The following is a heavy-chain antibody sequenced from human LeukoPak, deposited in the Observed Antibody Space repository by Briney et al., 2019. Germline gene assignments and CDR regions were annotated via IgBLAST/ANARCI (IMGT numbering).Heavy chain of an antibody. CDR2: ISYDGSNK. Sequence: GGSLRLSCAASGFTFSSYAMHWVRQAPGKGLEWVAVISYDGSNKYYADSVKGRFTISRDNSKNTLYLQMNSLRAEDTAVYYCATPIGGSLYYFDYWGQGTLVTVSS. V-gene: IGHV3-30-3*01. J-gene: IGHJ4*02. CDR3: ATPIGGSLYYFDY. CDR1: GFTFSSYA.